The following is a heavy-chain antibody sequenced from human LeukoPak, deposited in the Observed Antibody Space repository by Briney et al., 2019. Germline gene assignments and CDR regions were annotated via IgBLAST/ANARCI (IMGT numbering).Heavy chain of an antibody. V-gene: IGHV3-74*01. CDR1: GFTFSRFW. Sequence: GGSLRLSCAASGFTFSRFWMHWVRQPPGKGLVWVSRIDTDGSTTTYAYSVKGRFTISRDNAKNSLYLQMNSLRAEDTAVYYCATPGRWYSSGWYNWFDPWGQGTLVTVSS. J-gene: IGHJ5*02. CDR3: ATPGRWYSSGWYNWFDP. CDR2: IDTDGSTT. D-gene: IGHD6-19*01.